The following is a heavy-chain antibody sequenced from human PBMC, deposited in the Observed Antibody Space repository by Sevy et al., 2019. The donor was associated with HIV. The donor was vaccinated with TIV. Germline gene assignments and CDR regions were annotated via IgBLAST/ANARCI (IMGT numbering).Heavy chain of an antibody. CDR1: GFAFSTFS. Sequence: GGSLRLSCAASGFAFSTFSMNWVRQAPGKGLEWVSYISDTSTTIYYADSVNGRFTISRDNAKNSLFLQMNGLRDEDTAVYYCARAPNWEVATIASLDAFDFWGQGTMVTVSS. CDR3: ARAPNWEVATIASLDAFDF. V-gene: IGHV3-48*02. CDR2: ISDTSTTI. D-gene: IGHD5-12*01. J-gene: IGHJ3*01.